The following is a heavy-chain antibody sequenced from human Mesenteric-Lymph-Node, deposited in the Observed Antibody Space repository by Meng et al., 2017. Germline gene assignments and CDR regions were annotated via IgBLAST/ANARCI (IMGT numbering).Heavy chain of an antibody. CDR1: GGSISSYY. D-gene: IGHD2-15*01. V-gene: IGHV4-59*12. Sequence: QVQLPESGPGLVKPSGTLSPTCTVSGGSISSYYWSWIRQPPGKGLEWIGYIYYSGSTNYNPSLKSRVTISVDTSKNHFSLELSSVTAADTAVYYCTKNGAYSLEYWGQGALVTVSS. CDR2: IYYSGST. CDR3: TKNGAYSLEY. J-gene: IGHJ4*02.